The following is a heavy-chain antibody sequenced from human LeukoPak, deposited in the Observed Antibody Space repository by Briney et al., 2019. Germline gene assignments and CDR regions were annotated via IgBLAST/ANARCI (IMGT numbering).Heavy chain of an antibody. CDR2: IIPIFGTA. V-gene: IGHV1-69*13. Sequence: SVKVSCKASGGTFSSYAISWVRQAPGQRLEWMGGIIPIFGTANYAQKLQGRVTITADESTSTAYMELSSLRSEDTAVYYCARGYDFHYGGDYWGHGTLVTVSS. J-gene: IGHJ4*01. D-gene: IGHD3-3*01. CDR1: GGTFSSYA. CDR3: ARGYDFHYGGDY.